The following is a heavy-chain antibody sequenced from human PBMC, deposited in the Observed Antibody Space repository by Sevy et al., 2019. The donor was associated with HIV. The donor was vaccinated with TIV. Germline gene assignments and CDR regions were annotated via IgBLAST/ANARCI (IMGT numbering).Heavy chain of an antibody. CDR2: INPNDGVT. D-gene: IGHD1-26*01. V-gene: IGHV1-2*02. CDR3: ARLTTMPTWDLYGMDV. Sequence: ASVKVSCKASGYTFTDYYIHWVRQAPGQGLEWMAWINPNDGVTNYAQRLQGGVTVTRDTSISTDYMELMRLRSDDTAIYYCARLTTMPTWDLYGMDVWGQGTTVTVSS. J-gene: IGHJ6*02. CDR1: GYTFTDYY.